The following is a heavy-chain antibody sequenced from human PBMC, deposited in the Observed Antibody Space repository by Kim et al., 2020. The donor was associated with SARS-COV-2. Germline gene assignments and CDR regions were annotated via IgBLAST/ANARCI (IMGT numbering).Heavy chain of an antibody. V-gene: IGHV3-21*01. CDR1: GFTFSSYS. CDR2: ISSSSSYI. CDR3: ARGYYGRPAPLDP. J-gene: IGHJ5*02. Sequence: GGSLRLSCAASGFTFSSYSMNWVRQAPGKGLEWVSSISSSSSYIYYADSVKGRFTISRDNAKNSLYLQMNRLRAEDTAVYYCARGYYGRPAPLDPWGQGTLVTVSS. D-gene: IGHD4-17*01.